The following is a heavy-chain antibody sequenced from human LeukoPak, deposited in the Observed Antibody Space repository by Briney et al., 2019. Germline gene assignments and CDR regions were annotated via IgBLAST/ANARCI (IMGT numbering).Heavy chain of an antibody. CDR3: ARARDSGYDWIY. J-gene: IGHJ4*02. Sequence: ASVKVSCKASGYTFTDYYIHWVRQAPGQGLEWMGWINPNSGGINYAQKFQGRVTMTRDTSISTAYMEPSRLRSDDTAVYYCARARDSGYDWIYWGQGTLVTVSS. CDR1: GYTFTDYY. V-gene: IGHV1-2*02. CDR2: INPNSGGI. D-gene: IGHD5-12*01.